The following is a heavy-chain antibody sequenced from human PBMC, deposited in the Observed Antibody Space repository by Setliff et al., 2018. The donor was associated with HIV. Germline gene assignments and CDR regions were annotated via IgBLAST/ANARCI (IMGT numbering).Heavy chain of an antibody. CDR2: ISHTGRA. D-gene: IGHD3-22*01. V-gene: IGHV4-38-2*01. J-gene: IGHJ1*01. Sequence: NPSETLSLTCAVSGFSITTGYSWGWIRQPAGTGLEWIGTISHTGRANYSPSLESRATISLDTSTNHFSLRLASVTAADTAVYFCAKMGDYYDGSGYNYPFNIWGQGTLVTVSS. CDR3: AKMGDYYDGSGYNYPFNI. CDR1: GFSITTGYS.